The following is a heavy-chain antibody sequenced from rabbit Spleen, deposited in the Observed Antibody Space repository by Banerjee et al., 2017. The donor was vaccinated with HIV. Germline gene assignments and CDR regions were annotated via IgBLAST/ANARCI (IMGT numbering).Heavy chain of an antibody. D-gene: IGHD3-1*01. V-gene: IGHV1S40*01. CDR3: ARGGYGGHIWAMGL. CDR2: IYGGSGSA. J-gene: IGHJ4*01. Sequence: QSLEESGGDLVKPGASLTLTCKASGIDFSGYYYMCWVRQAPEKGLEWIGCIYGGSGSAYYASWAKGRFTCSKTSSTTVTLQMTSLTDADTATYFCARGGYGGHIWAMGLWGPGTLVTVS. CDR1: GIDFSGYYY.